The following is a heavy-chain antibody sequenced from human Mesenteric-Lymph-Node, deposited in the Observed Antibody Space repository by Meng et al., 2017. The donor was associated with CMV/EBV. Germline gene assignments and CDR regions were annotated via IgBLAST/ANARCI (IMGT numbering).Heavy chain of an antibody. Sequence: GGSLRLSCAASGFAFSSYEMNWVRQTPGKGLEWVSGSPASGVATYYADSVKGRFTMSRDNSKNTLYLQMNSLRVEDTAVYYCARGTSRRITIFGVVRYNWFDPWGQGTLVTVSS. CDR3: ARGTSRRITIFGVVRYNWFDP. V-gene: IGHV3-23*01. J-gene: IGHJ5*02. CDR2: SPASGVAT. D-gene: IGHD3-3*01. CDR1: GFAFSSYE.